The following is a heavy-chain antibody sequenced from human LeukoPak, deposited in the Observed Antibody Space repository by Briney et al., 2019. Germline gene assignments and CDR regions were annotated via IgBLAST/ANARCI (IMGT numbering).Heavy chain of an antibody. CDR3: ARLLAGAVAGPVDAFDI. Sequence: GESLKISCKGSGYSFTSYWIGWVRQMPGKGLEWMGIIYPGDSDTRYSPSFQGQVTISADKSISTAYLQWSSLKASDTAMYYCARLLAGAVAGPVDAFDIWGQGTMVTVSS. CDR1: GYSFTSYW. D-gene: IGHD6-19*01. CDR2: IYPGDSDT. V-gene: IGHV5-51*01. J-gene: IGHJ3*02.